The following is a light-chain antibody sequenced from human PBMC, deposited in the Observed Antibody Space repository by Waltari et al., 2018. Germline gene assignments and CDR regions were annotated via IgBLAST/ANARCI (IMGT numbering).Light chain of an antibody. CDR3: QSYDNSLSSWV. V-gene: IGLV1-40*01. J-gene: IGLJ3*02. CDR2: GST. CDR1: RSNIRAGYD. Sequence: QSVLTQPPSVSGTPGQSVPISCTGGRSNIRAGYDVHWYQQLRGAAPKVVIFGSTTRATGVTARFSASKSGTSASLAITGLQADDEADYYCQSYDNSLSSWVFGGGTKLTVL.